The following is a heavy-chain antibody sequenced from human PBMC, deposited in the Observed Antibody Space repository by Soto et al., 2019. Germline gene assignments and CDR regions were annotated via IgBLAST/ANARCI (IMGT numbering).Heavy chain of an antibody. CDR2: ISYDGSNK. J-gene: IGHJ4*02. Sequence: PGGSLRLSCAASGFTFSSYAMHWVRQAPGKGLEWVAVISYDGSNKYCADSVKGRFTISRDNSKNTLYLQMNSLRAEDTAVYYCARGRHIVVVTAIHYWGQGTLVTVSS. D-gene: IGHD2-21*02. CDR3: ARGRHIVVVTAIHY. V-gene: IGHV3-30-3*01. CDR1: GFTFSSYA.